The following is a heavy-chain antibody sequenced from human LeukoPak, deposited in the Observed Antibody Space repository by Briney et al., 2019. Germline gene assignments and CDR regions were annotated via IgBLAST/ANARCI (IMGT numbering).Heavy chain of an antibody. CDR1: GXTFSHYS. CDR3: ARGYTYGHDY. Sequence: GGSLRLSCAASGXTFSHYSMDWVRQAPGKGLEWVLYISGDSTTYHADSVKGRFTISRDNAKNSLYLQMNSLRDEDTAVYYCARGYTYGHDYWGQGTLVTVSS. D-gene: IGHD5-18*01. J-gene: IGHJ4*02. V-gene: IGHV3-48*02. CDR2: ISGDSTT.